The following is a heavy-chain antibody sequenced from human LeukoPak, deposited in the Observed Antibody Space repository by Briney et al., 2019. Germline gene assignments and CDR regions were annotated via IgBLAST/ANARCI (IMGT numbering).Heavy chain of an antibody. CDR3: ARSDGYGSVGI. J-gene: IGHJ3*02. V-gene: IGHV4-34*01. CDR1: GGSFSAYY. D-gene: IGHD5-18*01. CDR2: IYSSGST. Sequence: SETLSLTCAVSGGSFSAYYWSWIRQPPGKTLEWIGSIYSSGSTHYNPSLKSRVIILIDTAKNHFSLNLSSVTAADTAVYYCARSDGYGSVGIWGQGTMVTVSS.